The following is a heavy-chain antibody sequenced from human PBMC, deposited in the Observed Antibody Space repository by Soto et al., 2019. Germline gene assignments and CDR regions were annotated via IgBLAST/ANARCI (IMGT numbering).Heavy chain of an antibody. CDR2: MNPNSGNT. D-gene: IGHD6-13*01. Sequence: QVQLVQSGAEVKKPGASVKVSCKASGYTFTRYDINWVRHATGQGLEWMGWMNPNSGNTDYAQKFQGRVTMTRNTSISTAYMELSSLRSEDTAVYYCARERSAAGAGWFDPWGQGTLVTVSS. CDR3: ARERSAAGAGWFDP. CDR1: GYTFTRYD. J-gene: IGHJ5*02. V-gene: IGHV1-8*01.